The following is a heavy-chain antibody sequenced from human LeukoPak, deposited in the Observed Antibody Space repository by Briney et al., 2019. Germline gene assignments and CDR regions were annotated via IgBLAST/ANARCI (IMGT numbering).Heavy chain of an antibody. Sequence: ASVKVSCKASGYTFTSYDINWVRQATGQGLEWMGWMNHNSGNTGYAQKFQGRVTMTRNTSISTAYMELSSMTAEDTAVYYCARGSGIAADMDVWGKGTTVTVSS. CDR2: MNHNSGNT. V-gene: IGHV1-8*01. CDR3: ARGSGIAADMDV. D-gene: IGHD6-13*01. J-gene: IGHJ6*03. CDR1: GYTFTSYD.